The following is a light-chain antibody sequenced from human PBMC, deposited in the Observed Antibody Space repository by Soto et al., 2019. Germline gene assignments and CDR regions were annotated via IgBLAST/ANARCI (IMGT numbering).Light chain of an antibody. CDR1: QTVGTY. Sequence: EIVLTQFPATLSLFPGETATLSCRASQTVGTYLAWHQQKPGQAPRLLISDASNRATGVPPRFGGGGSGTDFTLTISSLGPAGFAVDFCQQRNNWPRITFGQGTGLEIK. J-gene: IGKJ5*01. CDR2: DAS. CDR3: QQRNNWPRIT. V-gene: IGKV3-11*01.